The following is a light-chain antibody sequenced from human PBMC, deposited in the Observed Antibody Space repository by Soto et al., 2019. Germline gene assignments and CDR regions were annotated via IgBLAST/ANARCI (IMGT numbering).Light chain of an antibody. CDR2: DAS. J-gene: IGKJ3*01. CDR3: QQRGNWPPT. V-gene: IGKV3-11*01. Sequence: EVVLTQSPAILSLSPGERATLSCRASQSVSSYLAWYQQKPGQTPRLLIYDASNRATGIPARFSGSGSGTDFTLTISSLEPEDVAVYFCQQRGNWPPTFGPGTKVDI. CDR1: QSVSSY.